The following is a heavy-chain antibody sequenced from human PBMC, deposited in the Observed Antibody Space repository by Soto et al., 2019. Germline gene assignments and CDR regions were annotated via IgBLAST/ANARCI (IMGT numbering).Heavy chain of an antibody. Sequence: PSQTLSLTCVISVDIVSSKSGAWNCIRQSPSRGLEWLGRTYYRSKWYTDYGVTVKGRITINPDTSRNQFSLQLNSVTPEDTAVYYCAGRQAATGTALVLWGQGILVTVSS. J-gene: IGHJ4*02. CDR1: VDIVSSKSGA. CDR3: AGRQAATGTALVL. CDR2: TYYRSKWYT. V-gene: IGHV6-1*01. D-gene: IGHD6-13*01.